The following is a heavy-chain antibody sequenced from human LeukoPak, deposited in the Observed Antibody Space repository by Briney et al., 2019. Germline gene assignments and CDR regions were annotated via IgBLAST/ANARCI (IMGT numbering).Heavy chain of an antibody. J-gene: IGHJ3*02. CDR2: ISSSSSYI. Sequence: GGSLRLPCAASGFTFSSYSMNWVRQAPGKGLEWVSSISSSSSYIYYADSVKGRFTISRDNAKNSLYLQMNSLRAEDTAVYYCARDNPLPDAFDIWGQGTMVTVSS. CDR1: GFTFSSYS. V-gene: IGHV3-21*01. CDR3: ARDNPLPDAFDI.